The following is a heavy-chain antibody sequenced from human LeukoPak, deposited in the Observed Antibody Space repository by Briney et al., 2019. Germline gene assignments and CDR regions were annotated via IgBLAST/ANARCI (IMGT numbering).Heavy chain of an antibody. CDR2: FDFEAGET. J-gene: IGHJ5*02. CDR3: AAVLYSSNLAWFDP. Sequence: ASVRVSCKVSGYTVPELSMNWVRQAPGKGLEWMGGFDFEAGETIHAQKFQGRFTMTEDSSVNIAYVELNSLISEDTAVYYCAAVLYSSNLAWFDPWGQGTLVTVSS. D-gene: IGHD6-13*01. CDR1: GYTVPELS. V-gene: IGHV1-24*01.